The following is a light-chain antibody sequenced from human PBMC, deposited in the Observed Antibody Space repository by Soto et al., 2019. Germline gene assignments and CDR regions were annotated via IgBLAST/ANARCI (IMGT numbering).Light chain of an antibody. CDR1: QGIRND. CDR3: LQDYNYPRT. CDR2: AAS. J-gene: IGKJ1*01. V-gene: IGKV1-6*02. Sequence: ALQMTQSPSSLSASVGDRVIITCRASQGIRNDLGWYQQKPGRAPKLLIYAASTLQSGVPSRFSGSGSGTDFTLTISSLQPEDFATYYCLQDYNYPRTFGQGTKVEIK.